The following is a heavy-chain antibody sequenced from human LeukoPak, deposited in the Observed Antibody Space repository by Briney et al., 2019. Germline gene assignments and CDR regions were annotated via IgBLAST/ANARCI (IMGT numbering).Heavy chain of an antibody. V-gene: IGHV4-4*02. D-gene: IGHD6-19*01. CDR2: IYHSGST. Sequence: RTSETLSLTCAVSGGSISSSNWWSWVRQPPGKGLEWIGEIYHSGSTNYNPSLKSRVTISVDKSKNQFSLKLSSVTAADTAVYYCARVPSGWYPPDYWGQGTLVTVSS. J-gene: IGHJ4*02. CDR1: GGSISSSNW. CDR3: ARVPSGWYPPDY.